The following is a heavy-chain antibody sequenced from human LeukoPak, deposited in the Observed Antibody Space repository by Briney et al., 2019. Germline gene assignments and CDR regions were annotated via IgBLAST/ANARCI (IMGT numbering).Heavy chain of an antibody. CDR1: GFTFSSYW. J-gene: IGHJ5*02. CDR3: ARVDHYSSSYA. Sequence: PGGSLRLSCAASGFTFSSYWMHWVRHAPGKGLVWVSRINTDGSSTSYADSVKGRFTISRDNAKNTLYLQMNSLRAEDTAVYYCARVDHYSSSYAWGQGTLVTVSS. CDR2: INTDGSST. V-gene: IGHV3-74*01. D-gene: IGHD6-6*01.